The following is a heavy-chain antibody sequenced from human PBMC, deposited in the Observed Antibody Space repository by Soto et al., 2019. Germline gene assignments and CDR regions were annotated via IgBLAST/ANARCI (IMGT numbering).Heavy chain of an antibody. J-gene: IGHJ6*02. CDR3: TTDRYCSGGSCYSYYYYYGMDV. CDR2: IKSKTDGGTT. CDR1: GFTFSNAW. V-gene: IGHV3-15*01. Sequence: EVQLVESGGGLVKPGGSLRLSCAASGFTFSNAWMSWVRQAPGKGLEWVGRIKSKTDGGTTDYAAPVKGRFTISRDDSKNTLYLQMNSLKTEDTAVYYCTTDRYCSGGSCYSYYYYYGMDVWGQGTTVTVSS. D-gene: IGHD2-15*01.